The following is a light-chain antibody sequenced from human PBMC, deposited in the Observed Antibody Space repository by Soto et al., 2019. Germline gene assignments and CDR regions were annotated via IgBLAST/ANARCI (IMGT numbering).Light chain of an antibody. J-gene: IGKJ2*01. CDR2: DTS. CDR1: QSVSNY. Sequence: EIVLTQSPATLSLSPGERATLSCRASQSVSNYLAWYQQKPGQAPRLLIYDTSNRAAGIPARFSGSGSGTDFTLTISSLEPEDFAVYYCQHRSNWTMHTFRQGTKLESK. CDR3: QHRSNWTMHT. V-gene: IGKV3-11*01.